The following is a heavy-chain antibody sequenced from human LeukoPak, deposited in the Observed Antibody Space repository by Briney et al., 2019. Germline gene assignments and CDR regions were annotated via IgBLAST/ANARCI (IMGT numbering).Heavy chain of an antibody. CDR3: AIAVSITIFGVVTLDAFDI. CDR1: GYTXTSYG. Sequence: ASVKVSCKASGYTXTSYGISWVRQAPGQGLEWMGWTSAYNGNTNYAQKLQGRVTMTTDTSTSTAYMELRSLRSDDTAVYYCAIAVSITIFGVVTLDAFDIWGQGTMVTVSS. D-gene: IGHD3-3*01. J-gene: IGHJ3*02. V-gene: IGHV1-18*01. CDR2: TSAYNGNT.